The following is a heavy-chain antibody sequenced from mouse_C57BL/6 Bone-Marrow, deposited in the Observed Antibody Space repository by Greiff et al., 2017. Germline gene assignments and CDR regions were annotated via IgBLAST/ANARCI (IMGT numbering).Heavy chain of an antibody. V-gene: IGHV1-55*01. CDR2: IYPTSGRT. J-gene: IGHJ2*01. Sequence: QVQLQQPGAELVKPGASVKMSCKASGYTFTSYWITWVKQRPGQGLEWIGDIYPTSGRTNYNEKFKSKATLTVDTSSNSASMQLSSLTSEDSAVFYCARSGPLGRSFDYWGQGTTLTVSS. CDR3: ARSGPLGRSFDY. D-gene: IGHD4-1*01. CDR1: GYTFTSYW.